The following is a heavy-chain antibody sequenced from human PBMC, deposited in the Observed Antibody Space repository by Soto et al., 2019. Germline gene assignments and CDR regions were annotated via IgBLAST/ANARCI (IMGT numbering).Heavy chain of an antibody. CDR2: INAGNGNT. CDR3: ARDLSFSSEAGLNWFDP. D-gene: IGHD3-16*02. V-gene: IGHV1-3*01. J-gene: IGHJ5*02. CDR1: GYTFTSYA. Sequence: QVQLVQSGAEVKKPGASVKVSCKASGYTFTSYAMHWVRQAPGQRLEWMGWINAGNGNTKYSQKFQGRVTITRDTSASTAYMELSSLRSEDTAVYYCARDLSFSSEAGLNWFDPWGQGTLVTVSS.